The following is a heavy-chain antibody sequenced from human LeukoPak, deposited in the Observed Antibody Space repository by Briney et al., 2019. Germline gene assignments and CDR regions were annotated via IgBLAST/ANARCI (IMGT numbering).Heavy chain of an antibody. Sequence: GGSLRLSCAASGYTFSRFGMQWVRQAPGKGLEWVAVISYDGSNKYYGDSVKGRFTISRDNSKNTLYLQMNSLRAEDTAVYYCASGDYAGYFDYWGQGTLVTVSS. D-gene: IGHD4-17*01. CDR3: ASGDYAGYFDY. J-gene: IGHJ4*02. CDR1: GYTFSRFG. V-gene: IGHV3-30*03. CDR2: ISYDGSNK.